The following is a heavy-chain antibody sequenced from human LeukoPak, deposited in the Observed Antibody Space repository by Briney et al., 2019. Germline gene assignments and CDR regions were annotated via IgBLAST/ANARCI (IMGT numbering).Heavy chain of an antibody. Sequence: SETLSLTCTVSGGSVTNYHWSWIRQPAGKGLEWIARFYTGGSTTYNPSLNGRAAMSVDTSMNHFSLKLTSVTAADTAIYYCATVEVGTVDVFDIWGQGTMVTVSS. V-gene: IGHV4-4*07. D-gene: IGHD1-26*01. CDR3: ATVEVGTVDVFDI. CDR1: GGSVTNYH. J-gene: IGHJ3*02. CDR2: FYTGGST.